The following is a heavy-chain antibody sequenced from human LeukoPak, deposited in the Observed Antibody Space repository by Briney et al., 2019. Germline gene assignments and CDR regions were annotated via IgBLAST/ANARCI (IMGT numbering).Heavy chain of an antibody. J-gene: IGHJ4*02. D-gene: IGHD1-26*01. V-gene: IGHV3-53*01. CDR3: AGSGSPGYFDY. CDR2: IYSDDTT. CDR1: GFTVSGAY. Sequence: PGGSLRLSCAASGFTVSGAYMSWVRQAPGKGLDWVSVIYSDDTTYYADSVKGRFTISRDSSKNTLYLQMNSLRAEDTAVYYCAGSGSPGYFDYWGQGTLVTVSS.